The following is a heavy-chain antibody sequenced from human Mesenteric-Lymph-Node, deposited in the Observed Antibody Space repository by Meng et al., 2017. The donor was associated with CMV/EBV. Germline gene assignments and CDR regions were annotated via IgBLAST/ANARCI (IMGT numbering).Heavy chain of an antibody. D-gene: IGHD1-26*01. Sequence: SETLSLTCTVSGGSISSSSYYWGWIRQPPGKGLEWIGTIYYSGSTYYNPSLKSRVTISVDTSKNQFSLKLSSVTAADTAVYYCARQAGSGSYRHFDYWGQGTLVTVSS. J-gene: IGHJ4*02. V-gene: IGHV4-39*01. CDR3: ARQAGSGSYRHFDY. CDR2: IYYSGST. CDR1: GGSISSSSYY.